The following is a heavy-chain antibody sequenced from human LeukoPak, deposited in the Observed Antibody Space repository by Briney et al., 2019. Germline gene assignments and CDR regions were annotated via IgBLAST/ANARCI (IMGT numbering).Heavy chain of an antibody. V-gene: IGHV3-9*01. CDR2: ISWNSGSI. CDR1: GFTFDDYA. D-gene: IGHD5-18*01. CDR3: AKVAAAMVTDYFDY. Sequence: GGSLRLSCAASGFTFDDYAMHWVRQAPGKGLEWVSGISWNSGSIGYADSVKGRFTISRDNAKNSLYLQMNSLRAEDTALYFCAKVAAAMVTDYFDYWGQGTLVTVFS. J-gene: IGHJ4*02.